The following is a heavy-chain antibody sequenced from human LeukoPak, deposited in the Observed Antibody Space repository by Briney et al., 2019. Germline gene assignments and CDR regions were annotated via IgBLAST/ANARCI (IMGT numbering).Heavy chain of an antibody. J-gene: IGHJ1*01. V-gene: IGHV3-48*01. D-gene: IGHD2-21*02. Sequence: PGGSLRLSCAASGFTFSSYSMNWVRQAPGKGLEWVSYISSSSSTIYYADSVKGRFTISRDNAKNSLYLQMSSLRAEDTAVYYCARDAAYCGGDCYSEYFQHWGQGTLVTVSS. CDR1: GFTFSSYS. CDR3: ARDAAYCGGDCYSEYFQH. CDR2: ISSSSSTI.